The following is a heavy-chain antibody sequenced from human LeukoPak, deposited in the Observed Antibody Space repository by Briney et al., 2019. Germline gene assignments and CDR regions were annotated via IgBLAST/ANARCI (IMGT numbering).Heavy chain of an antibody. Sequence: GGSLRLSCAASGFTFSSYGMHWVRQAPGKGLEWVAVISYDGSNKYYADSVKGRFTISRDNSKNTLYLQMNSLRAEDTAVYYCAEDLGSSPTHDWGQGTLVTVSS. J-gene: IGHJ4*02. CDR1: GFTFSSYG. CDR3: AEDLGSSPTHD. D-gene: IGHD6-6*01. CDR2: ISYDGSNK. V-gene: IGHV3-30*18.